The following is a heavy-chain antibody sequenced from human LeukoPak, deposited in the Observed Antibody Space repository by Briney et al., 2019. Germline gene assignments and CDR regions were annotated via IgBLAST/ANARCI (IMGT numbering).Heavy chain of an antibody. J-gene: IGHJ3*02. Sequence: GGSLRLSCAASGFTVNSNYMSWVRQAPGKGLEWVSVFSSGGTTYYADSVKGRFTISRDKSKNTLYLQMDSLSAEDTAVYYCARGGDIVGATRSAFDIWGQGTVVTVSS. CDR1: GFTVNSNY. CDR2: FSSGGTT. CDR3: ARGGDIVGATRSAFDI. V-gene: IGHV3-53*01. D-gene: IGHD1-26*01.